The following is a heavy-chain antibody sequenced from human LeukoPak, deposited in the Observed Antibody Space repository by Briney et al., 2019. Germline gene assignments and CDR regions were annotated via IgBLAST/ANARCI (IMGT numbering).Heavy chain of an antibody. J-gene: IGHJ4*02. D-gene: IGHD6-13*01. Sequence: PGGSLRLSCAASGFTFSGSAMHWVRQASGKGLEWVGRIRSKANSYATTFAASVKGRFTISRDDSKNTAYLQMNSLRAEDTAVYYCAVAYSSSWVDYWGQGTLVTVSS. CDR3: AVAYSSSWVDY. V-gene: IGHV3-73*01. CDR2: IRSKANSYAT. CDR1: GFTFSGSA.